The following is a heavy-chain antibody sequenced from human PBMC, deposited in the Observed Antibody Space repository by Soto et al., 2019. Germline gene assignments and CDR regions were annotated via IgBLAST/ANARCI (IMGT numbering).Heavy chain of an antibody. Sequence: SETLSLTWTVSGGSISRGGYYWSWIRQPPGKGLEGIGEIKQSGSTNYNPSLKSRVIFSVDTSKNQFSLKLSSVTAADTAVYYCARPSDILTGSGDYWGQGTLVTVSS. CDR1: GGSISRGGYY. D-gene: IGHD3-9*01. CDR3: ARPSDILTGSGDY. V-gene: IGHV4-39*01. J-gene: IGHJ4*02. CDR2: IKQSGST.